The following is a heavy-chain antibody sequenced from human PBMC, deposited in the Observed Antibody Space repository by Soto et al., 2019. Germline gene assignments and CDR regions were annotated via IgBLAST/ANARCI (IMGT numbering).Heavy chain of an antibody. CDR3: ARALTGYGMDV. Sequence: QVQLVQSGVEVREPGASVKVSCKAVRYIFTNYGVSWVRQAPGQGLEWMGWITTYNGNTENAQKIQGRVTMTTDTSTSTAYRERGSLRSDDTAIYYCARALTGYGMDVWGQGTTVTVSS. V-gene: IGHV1-18*01. CDR2: ITTYNGNT. CDR1: RYIFTNYG. J-gene: IGHJ6*02.